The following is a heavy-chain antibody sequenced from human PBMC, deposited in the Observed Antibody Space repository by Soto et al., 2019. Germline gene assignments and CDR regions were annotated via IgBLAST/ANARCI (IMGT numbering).Heavy chain of an antibody. J-gene: IGHJ4*02. CDR1: GGSISSYY. CDR2: IYYSGGT. V-gene: IGHV4-59*01. CDR3: ARLEYSSGWYRFGY. Sequence: SETLSLTCTVSGGSISSYYWSWIRQPPGKGLEWIGYIYYSGGTNYNPSLKSRVTISVDTSKNQFSLKLSSVTAADTAVYYCARLEYSSGWYRFGYWGQATLVTVSS. D-gene: IGHD6-19*01.